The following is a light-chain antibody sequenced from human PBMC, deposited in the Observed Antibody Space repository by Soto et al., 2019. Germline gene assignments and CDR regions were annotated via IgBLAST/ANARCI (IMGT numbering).Light chain of an antibody. J-gene: IGKJ2*01. Sequence: EIVLTQSPGTLSLSPGERATLSCRASEFLSSSYLVWYQQKPGQAPRLLIYAASRRATGIPDRFSGSGSATEYTLTINTLEPEDFEVYYCQQQGTFGQGTKLEIK. CDR1: EFLSSSY. CDR2: AAS. CDR3: QQQGT. V-gene: IGKV3-20*01.